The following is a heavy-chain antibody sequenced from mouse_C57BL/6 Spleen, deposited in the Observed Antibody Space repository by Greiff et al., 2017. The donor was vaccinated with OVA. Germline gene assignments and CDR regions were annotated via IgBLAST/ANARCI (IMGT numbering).Heavy chain of an antibody. CDR2: IYPRDGST. CDR3: ARNYYGSSLLDY. J-gene: IGHJ2*01. Sequence: VKVVESDAELVKPGASVKISCKVSGYTFTDHTIHWMKQRPEQGLEWIGYIYPRDGSTKYTEKFKGKATLTADKSSSTAYMQLNSLTSEDSAVYFCARNYYGSSLLDYWGQGTTLTVSS. D-gene: IGHD1-1*01. CDR1: GYTFTDHT. V-gene: IGHV1-78*01.